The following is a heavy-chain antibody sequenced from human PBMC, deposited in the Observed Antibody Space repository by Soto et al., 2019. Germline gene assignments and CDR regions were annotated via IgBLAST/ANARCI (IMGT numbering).Heavy chain of an antibody. Sequence: QVQLVQSGAEVKKPGASVKVSCKASGYTFTGYYMHWVRQAPGQGLEWMGWINPNSGDTNYAQKFQGRVTMTRDTSISTAYMELSRLRSDDTAVYYCASSGYEVDAFDIWGQGTMVTVSS. CDR1: GYTFTGYY. D-gene: IGHD5-12*01. J-gene: IGHJ3*02. V-gene: IGHV1-2*02. CDR2: INPNSGDT. CDR3: ASSGYEVDAFDI.